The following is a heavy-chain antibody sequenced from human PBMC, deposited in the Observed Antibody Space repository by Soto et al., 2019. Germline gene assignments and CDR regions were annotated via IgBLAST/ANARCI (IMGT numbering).Heavy chain of an antibody. CDR3: ARGERNDFHDYGMDV. CDR2: IIPIFGTA. Sequence: GASVKVSCKASGGTFSSYAISWVRQAPGQGLEWMGGIIPIFGTANYAQKFQGRVTITADESTSTAYMELSSLRSEDTAVYYCARGERNDFHDYGMDVWGQGTTVTVSS. CDR1: GGTFSSYA. V-gene: IGHV1-69*13. J-gene: IGHJ6*02. D-gene: IGHD1-1*01.